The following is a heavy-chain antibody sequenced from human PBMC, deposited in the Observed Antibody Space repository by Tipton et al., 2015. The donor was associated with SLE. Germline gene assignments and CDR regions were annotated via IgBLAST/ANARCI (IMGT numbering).Heavy chain of an antibody. CDR2: IYYSGST. J-gene: IGHJ4*02. CDR3: AYDSSGYYDYYFDY. D-gene: IGHD3-22*01. Sequence: TLSLTCTVSGGSISSSSYYWGWIRQPPGKGLEWIGSIYYSGSTYYNPSLKSRVTISVDTSKNQFSLKLSSVTAADTAVYYCAYDSSGYYDYYFDYWGQGTLVTVSS. V-gene: IGHV4-39*07. CDR1: GGSISSSSYY.